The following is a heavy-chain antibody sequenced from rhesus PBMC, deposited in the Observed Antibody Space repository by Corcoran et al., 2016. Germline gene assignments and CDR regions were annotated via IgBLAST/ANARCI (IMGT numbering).Heavy chain of an antibody. V-gene: IGHV4-147*01. CDR3: ARWRADIGFEY. J-gene: IGHJ4*01. D-gene: IGHD5-36*01. Sequence: QVQLQESGPGLVKPPETLSLTFAGSGGSTSIHFRTRIRQPPGKGLEWIGRIYVSTGSTTYHPSLTSRVTISTDTSKNQFSLKLTAVTAADTAVYYCARWRADIGFEYWGQGVLVTVSS. CDR1: GGSTSIHF. CDR2: IYVSTGST.